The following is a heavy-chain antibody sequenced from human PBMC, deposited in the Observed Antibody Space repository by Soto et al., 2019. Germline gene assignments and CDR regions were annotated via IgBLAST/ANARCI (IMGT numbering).Heavy chain of an antibody. CDR1: GFTFSDYY. Sequence: GGSLRLSCAASGFTFSDYYMSWIRQAPGKGLEWVSYISSSGSTIYYADSVKGRFTISRDNAKNSLYLQMNSLRAEDTAVYYCARKSRLKGYKVVNPRSGMDVWGQGTTVTVSS. CDR2: ISSSGSTI. V-gene: IGHV3-11*01. D-gene: IGHD2-15*01. CDR3: ARKSRLKGYKVVNPRSGMDV. J-gene: IGHJ6*02.